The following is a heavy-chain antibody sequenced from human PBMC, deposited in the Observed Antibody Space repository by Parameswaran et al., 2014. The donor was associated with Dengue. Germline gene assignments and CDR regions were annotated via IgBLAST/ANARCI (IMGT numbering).Heavy chain of an antibody. V-gene: IGHV1-69*01. D-gene: IGHD6-19*01. CDR2: IIPIFGTA. Sequence: WVRQAPGQGLEWMGGIIPIFGTANYAQKFQGRVTITADESTSTAYMELSSLRSEDTAVYYCAREHSSGWYRWDYWGQGNPGHRLL. CDR3: AREHSSGWYRWDY. J-gene: IGHJ4*02.